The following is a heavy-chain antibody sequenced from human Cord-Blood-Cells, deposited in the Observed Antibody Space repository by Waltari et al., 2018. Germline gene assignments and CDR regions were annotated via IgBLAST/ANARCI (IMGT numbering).Heavy chain of an antibody. D-gene: IGHD7-27*01. V-gene: IGHV4-59*01. J-gene: IGHJ4*02. CDR1: GGSISSYY. CDR2: IYYSGST. CDR3: ARAWGRNYFDY. Sequence: QVQLQESGPGLVKPSETLSLTCTVSGGSISSYYWSWIRQPPGKGLEWIGYIYYSGSTNYNPSLKSRVTISVDTSKNQFSLKLSSVTAADTAVYYCARAWGRNYFDYWGQGTLVTVSS.